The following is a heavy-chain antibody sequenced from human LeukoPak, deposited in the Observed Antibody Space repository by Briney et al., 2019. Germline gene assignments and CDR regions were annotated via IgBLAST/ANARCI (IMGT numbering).Heavy chain of an antibody. CDR1: GYTFTSYY. CDR2: INPSGGST. V-gene: IGHV1-46*01. Sequence: ASVKVSCKASGYTFTSYYMQWVRQAPGQGLEWMGIINPSGGSTSYAQKFQGRVTMTRDTSTSTVYMELSSLRSEDTAVYYCARNYYDSGGYPNHDAFDIWGQGTMVTVSS. CDR3: ARNYYDSGGYPNHDAFDI. D-gene: IGHD3-22*01. J-gene: IGHJ3*02.